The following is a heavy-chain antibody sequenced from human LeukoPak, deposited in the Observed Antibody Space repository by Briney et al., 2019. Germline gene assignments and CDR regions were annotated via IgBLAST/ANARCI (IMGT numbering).Heavy chain of an antibody. CDR1: GYTFTSYY. CDR2: INPSGGST. CDR3: ARRVPNFRSGNENWFDP. J-gene: IGHJ5*02. Sequence: ASVKVSCKASGYTFTSYYMHWVRQAPGQGLEWMGIINPSGGSTSYEQKFQGRVTMTRDMSTNTVYMELSSLRSEDTAVYYCARRVPNFRSGNENWFDPWGQGTLVTVSS. D-gene: IGHD1-1*01. V-gene: IGHV1-46*01.